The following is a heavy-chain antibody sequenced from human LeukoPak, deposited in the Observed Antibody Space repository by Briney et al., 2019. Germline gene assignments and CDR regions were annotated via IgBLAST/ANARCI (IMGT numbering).Heavy chain of an antibody. CDR2: IYHSGTS. D-gene: IGHD6-13*01. CDR3: AREKGIAATENWFDP. Sequence: SGTLSLTCAVSGGSISSSNWWNWVRQPPGKGLEWIGSIYHSGTSYYNPSLKSRVTISVDTSKNQFSLKLSSVTAADTAVYYCAREKGIAATENWFDPWGQGTLVTVSS. CDR1: GGSISSSNW. J-gene: IGHJ5*02. V-gene: IGHV4-4*02.